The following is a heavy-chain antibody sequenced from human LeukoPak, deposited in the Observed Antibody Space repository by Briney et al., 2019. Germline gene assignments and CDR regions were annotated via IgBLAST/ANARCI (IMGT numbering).Heavy chain of an antibody. CDR2: IPHRGNT. D-gene: IGHD2-8*01. V-gene: IGHV4-39*01. J-gene: IGHJ4*02. CDR3: ARLYEGKRPPDY. Sequence: TASETLSLTCTVFGDSINCGSYYWGWIRQPPGKGLEWFGSIPHRGNTYYNPSLRSRVTISVDMSKNQLSLKLSSVTATDTAVYYCARLYEGKRPPDYWGKGTPVTVSS. CDR1: GDSINCGSYY.